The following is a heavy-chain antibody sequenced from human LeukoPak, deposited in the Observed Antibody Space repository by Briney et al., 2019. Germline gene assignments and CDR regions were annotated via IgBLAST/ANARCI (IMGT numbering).Heavy chain of an antibody. V-gene: IGHV3-74*01. D-gene: IGHD2-15*01. Sequence: GGSLRLSCAAPGFTFSSYWMHWVRQAPGKGLVWVSRINSDGSITNYADSVKGRFTISRDNANNTLYLQMNSLRGEDTAVYYCARDWVAREMDVWGKGTTVTVSS. CDR3: ARDWVAREMDV. CDR2: INSDGSIT. J-gene: IGHJ6*04. CDR1: GFTFSSYW.